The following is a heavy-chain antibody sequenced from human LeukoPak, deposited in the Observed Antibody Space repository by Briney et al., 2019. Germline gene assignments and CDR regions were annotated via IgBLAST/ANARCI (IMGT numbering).Heavy chain of an antibody. D-gene: IGHD2-21*02. CDR3: ARCPSWIFCGGDCYIPTNFDL. Sequence: ASVKVSCKASGYSFTTYGITWVRQVPGQQPEWMGWISYYLGKTISAQKFQGRVTMTTDTSTSTAYMELRSLRSDDTAVYYCARCPSWIFCGGDCYIPTNFDLWGQGSLVTVSS. V-gene: IGHV1-18*01. CDR2: ISYYLGKT. CDR1: GYSFTTYG. J-gene: IGHJ4*02.